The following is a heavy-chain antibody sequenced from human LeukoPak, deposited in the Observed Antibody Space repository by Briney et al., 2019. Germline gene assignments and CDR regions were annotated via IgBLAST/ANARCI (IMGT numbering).Heavy chain of an antibody. D-gene: IGHD6-6*01. CDR1: GYAFTGYY. Sequence: ASVKVSCKASGYAFTGYYIHWVRQAPGQGLEWMGLINPNSGGTKYAQKFQGRVTMTRDTSITTDYMGLSRLRSDDTAVYYCARGVRVFAYNWFDPWGQGTLVTVSS. CDR3: ARGVRVFAYNWFDP. V-gene: IGHV1-2*02. CDR2: INPNSGGT. J-gene: IGHJ5*02.